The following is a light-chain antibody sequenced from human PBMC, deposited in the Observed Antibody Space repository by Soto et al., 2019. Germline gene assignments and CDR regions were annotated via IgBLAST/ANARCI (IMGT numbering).Light chain of an antibody. J-gene: IGKJ1*01. CDR3: LQHNSYPWT. V-gene: IGKV1-17*01. CDR2: ATS. CDR1: QGIGND. Sequence: DIQMTQSPSSLSASVGDRVTITCRASQGIGNDLGWYQQKPGKAPKRLIYATSSLQRGVPSRFSGSGPGTDFTLTISSLQPEDFATYYCLQHNSYPWTFGPGTKVEVK.